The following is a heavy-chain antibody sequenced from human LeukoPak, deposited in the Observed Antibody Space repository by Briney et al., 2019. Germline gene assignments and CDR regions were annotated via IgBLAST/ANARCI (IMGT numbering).Heavy chain of an antibody. CDR2: IYYSGST. CDR1: GGSISSYY. J-gene: IGHJ3*02. D-gene: IGHD6-19*01. V-gene: IGHV4-59*01. Sequence: SETLSLTCTVSGGSISSYYWSWIRQPPGKGLEWIGYIYYSGSTNYNPSLKSRVTISVDTSKNQFSLKLNSVTAADTAVYYCARAPFRGQWLVKGIWGKGTMVTVSS. CDR3: ARAPFRGQWLVKGI.